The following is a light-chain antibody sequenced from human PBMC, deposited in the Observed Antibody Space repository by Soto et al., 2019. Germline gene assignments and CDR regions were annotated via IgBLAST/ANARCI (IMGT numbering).Light chain of an antibody. CDR2: GAS. J-gene: IGKJ2*01. Sequence: EIVLTQSAGTLSLSPGERATLSCRASQSVYNNYLAWYQQKPGQAPRLLISGASNRATGIPDRFSGSGSGTDFTLAISRLEPEDFAVYYCQQRSNWGSMYTFGQGTKLEIK. CDR1: QSVYNNY. V-gene: IGKV3D-20*02. CDR3: QQRSNWGSMYT.